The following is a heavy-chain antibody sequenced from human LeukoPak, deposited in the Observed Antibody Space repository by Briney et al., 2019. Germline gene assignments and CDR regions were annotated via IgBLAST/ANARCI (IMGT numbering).Heavy chain of an antibody. CDR1: GESISSVDYY. CDR3: ASGLHDPPRVWFDL. D-gene: IGHD1-1*01. Sequence: SETLSLTCTVSGESISSVDYYWSWIRQHPGKGLEWIGYIYYTGTTYYTPSLKSRVTISVDTSKNQFSLKLSSVTAADTAVYYCASGLHDPPRVWFDLWGQRTLVTVSS. CDR2: IYYTGTT. V-gene: IGHV4-31*03. J-gene: IGHJ5*02.